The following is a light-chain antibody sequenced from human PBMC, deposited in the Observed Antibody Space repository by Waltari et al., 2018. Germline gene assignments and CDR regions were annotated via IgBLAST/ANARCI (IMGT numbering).Light chain of an antibody. CDR2: DVS. CDR1: QSVSNN. CDR3: QQRTSWPPGLS. J-gene: IGKJ4*01. V-gene: IGKV3-11*01. Sequence: EIVLTQSPATLSLSPGERATLSCRASQSVSNNLAWYQQKPGQAPRLLIYDVSSRATGIPASISARGAGTDFTLTISSLEPEDSAVYYCQQRTSWPPGLSFGGGTNVEIK.